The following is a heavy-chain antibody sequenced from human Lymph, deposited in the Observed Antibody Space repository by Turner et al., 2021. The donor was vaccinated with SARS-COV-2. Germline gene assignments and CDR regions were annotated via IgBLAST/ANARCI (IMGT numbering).Heavy chain of an antibody. CDR3: ARRHSGNYDAFDI. CDR2: IIPILGIA. V-gene: IGHV1-69*10. D-gene: IGHD1-26*01. Sequence: HVQLVKSGAEVKKPGSSVKVSCKASGGTFSTYVISWVRQAPGQGLEWMGGIIPILGIANYAQKFQGRVTITADKSTSTAYMELSSLRSEDTAVYHCARRHSGNYDAFDILGQGTMVTVSS. CDR1: GGTFSTYV. J-gene: IGHJ3*02.